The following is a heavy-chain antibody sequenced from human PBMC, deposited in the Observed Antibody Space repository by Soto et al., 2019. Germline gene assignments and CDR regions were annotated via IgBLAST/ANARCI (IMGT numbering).Heavy chain of an antibody. D-gene: IGHD5-18*01. J-gene: IGHJ4*02. CDR1: GLTFSSQK. CDR3: ATWRGGYTYGLDH. Sequence: GVALRRSCTASGLTFSSQKLHLVRKAPGKGLMWISRILNDGTTTNSAASVKGRFTVSRDNAKKTMSLQMNNLKAEDMAVYYCATWRGGYTYGLDHWGQGTPVTVSS. CDR2: ILNDGTTT. V-gene: IGHV3-74*01.